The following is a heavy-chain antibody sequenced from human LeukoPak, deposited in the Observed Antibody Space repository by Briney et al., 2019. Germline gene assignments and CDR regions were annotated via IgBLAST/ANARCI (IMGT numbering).Heavy chain of an antibody. CDR1: GGSISSGGYY. J-gene: IGHJ5*02. CDR3: ARAVGAINWFDP. CDR2: IYHSGST. V-gene: IGHV4-30-2*01. D-gene: IGHD1-26*01. Sequence: SETLSLTCTVSGGSISSGGYYWSWIRQPPGKGLEWTGYIYHSGSTYYNPSLKSRVTISVDRSKNQFSLKLSSVTAADTAVYYSARAVGAINWFDPWGQGTLVTVSS.